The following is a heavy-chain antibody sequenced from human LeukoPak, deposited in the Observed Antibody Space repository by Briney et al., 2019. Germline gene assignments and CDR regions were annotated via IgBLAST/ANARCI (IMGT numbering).Heavy chain of an antibody. J-gene: IGHJ5*02. CDR3: ARYSSGSRFDP. D-gene: IGHD3-10*01. CDR2: ISSSGSAI. CDR1: GFTFSDYY. Sequence: GGSLRLSCAASGFTFSDYYMTLIRQAPGKGLEWVSYISSSGSAIYYADSVKGRFTISRDNAKNSLYLQMNSLRAEDTAVYYCARYSSGSRFDPWGQGTLVTVSS. V-gene: IGHV3-11*04.